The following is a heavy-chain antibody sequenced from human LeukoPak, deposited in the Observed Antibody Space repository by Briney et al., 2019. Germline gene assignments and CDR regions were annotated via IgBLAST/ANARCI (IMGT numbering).Heavy chain of an antibody. V-gene: IGHV4-38-2*01. Sequence: PSETLSLTCAVSGYSISSGYYWGWVRQPPEKGLECIGSIYHSGSTYYNPSLKSRVTMSVDTSKNQFSLKLSSVTAADTAVYYCARGPAYYVWGSYRSRPLDYWGQGTLVTVSS. CDR2: IYHSGST. D-gene: IGHD3-16*02. J-gene: IGHJ4*02. CDR1: GYSISSGYY. CDR3: ARGPAYYVWGSYRSRPLDY.